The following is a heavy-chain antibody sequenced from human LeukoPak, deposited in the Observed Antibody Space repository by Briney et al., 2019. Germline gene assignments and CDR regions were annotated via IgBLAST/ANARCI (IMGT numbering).Heavy chain of an antibody. CDR2: INAGNGNT. J-gene: IGHJ4*02. Sequence: VASVKVSCKASGYTFTSYAMHWVRQAPGQRLEWMGWINAGNGNTKYSQKFQGRVTITRDTSASTAYMELSSPRSEDTAVYYCARDAVVVVAATFDYWGQGTLVTVSS. V-gene: IGHV1-3*01. CDR3: ARDAVVVVAATFDY. CDR1: GYTFTSYA. D-gene: IGHD2-15*01.